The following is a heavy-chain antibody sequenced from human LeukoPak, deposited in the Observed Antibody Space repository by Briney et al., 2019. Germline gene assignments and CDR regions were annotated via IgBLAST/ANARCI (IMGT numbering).Heavy chain of an antibody. J-gene: IGHJ3*02. CDR1: GGPISSSSYY. D-gene: IGHD3-3*01. Sequence: SETLSLTCTVSGGPISSSSYYWGWIRQPPGKGLEWIGYIYYSGSTNYNPSLKSRVTISVDTSKNQFSLKLSSVTAADTAVYYCARESARGYDFWSGPDAFDIWGQGTMVTVSS. CDR3: ARESARGYDFWSGPDAFDI. V-gene: IGHV4-61*01. CDR2: IYYSGST.